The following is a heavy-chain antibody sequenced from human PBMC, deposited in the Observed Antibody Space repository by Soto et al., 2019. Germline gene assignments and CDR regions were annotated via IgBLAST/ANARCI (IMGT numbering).Heavy chain of an antibody. Sequence: QVQLQQWGAGLLKPSETLSLTCAVYGGSFSSYYWSWIRQPPGKGLEWIGEITHSGSTNYNPSLKSRVTISVDTSKNQFSLKLSSVTAADTAVYYCARLGRLQLVRRNWFDLWGQGILVTVSS. D-gene: IGHD6-13*01. CDR1: GGSFSSYY. J-gene: IGHJ5*02. CDR3: ARLGRLQLVRRNWFDL. V-gene: IGHV4-34*01. CDR2: ITHSGST.